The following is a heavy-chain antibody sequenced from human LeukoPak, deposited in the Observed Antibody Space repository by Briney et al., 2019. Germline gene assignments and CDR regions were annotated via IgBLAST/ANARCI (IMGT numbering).Heavy chain of an antibody. CDR3: ARDALGEVVDY. CDR1: GGTFSSYA. CDR2: INPNSGGT. V-gene: IGHV1-2*06. D-gene: IGHD4-17*01. Sequence: ASVKVSCKASGGTFSSYAISWVRQAPGQGLEWMGRINPNSGGTNYAQKFQGRVTMTRDTSISTAYMELSRLRSDDTAVYYCARDALGEVVDYWGQGTLVTVSS. J-gene: IGHJ4*02.